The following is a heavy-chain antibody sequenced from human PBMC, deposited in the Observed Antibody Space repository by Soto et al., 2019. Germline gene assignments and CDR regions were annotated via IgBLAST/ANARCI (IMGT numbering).Heavy chain of an antibody. D-gene: IGHD3-10*01. CDR3: ARGVILWFGELSRRGGYHYYMDV. V-gene: IGHV4-34*01. CDR2: INDSGNI. CDR1: GGSFSGYQ. Sequence: QVQLQQWGAGLLKPSETLSLTCAVYGGSFSGYQWSWIRQTPGKGLEWIGEINDSGNINYNPSLKSRVTILLDTPKKQISLKLSSVNAADSAVYYCARGVILWFGELSRRGGYHYYMDVWGKGTTVTVSS. J-gene: IGHJ6*03.